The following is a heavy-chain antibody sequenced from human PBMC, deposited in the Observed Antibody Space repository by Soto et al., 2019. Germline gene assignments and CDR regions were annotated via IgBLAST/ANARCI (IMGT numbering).Heavy chain of an antibody. Sequence: GGSLRLSCEASGFTFSRYPLHWVRQAPGKGLEWVAVISYDGSEKYPADSVKGRISISRDNSKHTLLMQMNSLRVEDAVVYFCARARSSTMIVVTNHWYFDLWGRGTLLTVSS. D-gene: IGHD3-22*01. CDR3: ARARSSTMIVVTNHWYFDL. CDR1: GFTFSRYP. CDR2: ISYDGSEK. V-gene: IGHV3-30-3*01. J-gene: IGHJ2*01.